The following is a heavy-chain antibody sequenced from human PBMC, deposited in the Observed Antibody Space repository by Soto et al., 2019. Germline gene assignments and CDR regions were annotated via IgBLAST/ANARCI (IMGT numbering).Heavy chain of an antibody. CDR3: ARASGESYPGSRVFDS. CDR1: GFTFSSNA. D-gene: IGHD3-10*01. Sequence: EVQLLESGGDLVQPGGSLRLSCAASGFTFSSNAMIWVRQAPGKGLEWVSVITDTGGDSLYADSVKGRFTISRDNSKNTLFLQMNSLRAEDTAIYYCARASGESYPGSRVFDSWGRGTRVTVSS. V-gene: IGHV3-23*01. CDR2: ITDTGGDS. J-gene: IGHJ4*02.